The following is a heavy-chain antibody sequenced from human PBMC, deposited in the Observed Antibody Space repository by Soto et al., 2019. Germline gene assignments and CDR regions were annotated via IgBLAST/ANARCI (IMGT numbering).Heavy chain of an antibody. D-gene: IGHD3-16*02. V-gene: IGHV3-23*01. J-gene: IGHJ3*02. Sequence: GGSLRLSCAASGFTFSSYAMSWVRQAPGKGLEWVSAISGSGGSTYYADSVKGRFTISRDNSKNTLYLQMNSLRAEDTAVYYYAKESPPDYVWGSYRYSPDAFDIWGQGTMVTVSS. CDR2: ISGSGGST. CDR3: AKESPPDYVWGSYRYSPDAFDI. CDR1: GFTFSSYA.